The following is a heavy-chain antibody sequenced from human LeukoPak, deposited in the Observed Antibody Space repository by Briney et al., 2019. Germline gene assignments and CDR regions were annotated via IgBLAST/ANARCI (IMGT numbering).Heavy chain of an antibody. CDR3: AKNYDIVVVPAASPLDY. Sequence: GGSLRLSCAASGFTFSSYGMHWVRQAPGKGLEWVAFIRYDRSNKYYADSVKGRFTISRDNSKNTLYLQMNSLRAEDTAVYYCAKNYDIVVVPAASPLDYWGQGTLVTVSS. CDR1: GFTFSSYG. CDR2: IRYDRSNK. V-gene: IGHV3-30*02. J-gene: IGHJ4*02. D-gene: IGHD2-2*01.